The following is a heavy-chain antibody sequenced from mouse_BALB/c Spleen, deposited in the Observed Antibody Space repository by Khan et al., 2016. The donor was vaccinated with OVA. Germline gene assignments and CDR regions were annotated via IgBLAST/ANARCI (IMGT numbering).Heavy chain of an antibody. D-gene: IGHD1-1*01. CDR2: ISGDSSTI. CDR3: ATSYYYGYYFDY. V-gene: IGHV5-17*02. Sequence: LVQSGGSRKLSCAASGFTFSSYGMHWVRQAPEKGLEWVAYISGDSSTIYYTDTVKGRFTISRDNPKNTLFLQMTSLMSEDTAMYYGATSYYYGYYFDYWGPGTTLTVSS. J-gene: IGHJ2*01. CDR1: GFTFSSYG.